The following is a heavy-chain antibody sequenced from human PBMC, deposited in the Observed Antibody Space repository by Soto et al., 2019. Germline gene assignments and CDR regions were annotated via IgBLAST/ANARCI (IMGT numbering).Heavy chain of an antibody. D-gene: IGHD3-22*01. CDR1: GGTFSSYA. J-gene: IGHJ6*02. CDR3: ASRARAIDYYYYGMDI. CDR2: IIPIFGTA. V-gene: IGHV1-69*01. Sequence: QVQLVQSGAEVKKPGSSVKVSCKASGGTFSSYAISWVRQAPGQGLEWMGGIIPIFGTANYAQKFQGRVTITADESTSTAYMELSSLRSEDTAVYYCASRARAIDYYYYGMDIWGQGTTVTVSS.